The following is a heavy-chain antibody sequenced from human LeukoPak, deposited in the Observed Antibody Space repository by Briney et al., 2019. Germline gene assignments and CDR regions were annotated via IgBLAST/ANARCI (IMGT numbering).Heavy chain of an antibody. J-gene: IGHJ5*02. CDR2: IIPIFGTA. Sequence: ASVKVSCKASGGTFSSYAISWVRQAPGQGLEWMGGIIPIFGTANYAQKFQGRVTITADESTSTAYMELSSLRSEDTAVYYCARHYYDYVWGPPKNWFDPWGPGTLVTVSS. V-gene: IGHV1-69*13. CDR1: GGTFSSYA. D-gene: IGHD3-16*01. CDR3: ARHYYDYVWGPPKNWFDP.